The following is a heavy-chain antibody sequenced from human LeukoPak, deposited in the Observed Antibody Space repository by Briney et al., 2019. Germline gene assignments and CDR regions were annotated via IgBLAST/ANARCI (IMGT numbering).Heavy chain of an antibody. CDR2: MNPNSGNT. D-gene: IGHD3-9*01. CDR3: ARVPRLTGYSSIDY. J-gene: IGHJ4*02. Sequence: ASVKVSCKASGYTFTSYGINWVRQATGQGLEWMGWMNPNSGNTGYAQKFQGRVTMTRNTSISTAYMELSSLRSADTAVYYCARVPRLTGYSSIDYWGQGTLVTVSS. V-gene: IGHV1-8*01. CDR1: GYTFTSYG.